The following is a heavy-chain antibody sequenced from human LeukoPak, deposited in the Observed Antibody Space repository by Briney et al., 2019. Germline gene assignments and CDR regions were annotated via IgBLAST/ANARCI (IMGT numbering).Heavy chain of an antibody. J-gene: IGHJ4*02. D-gene: IGHD3-3*01. CDR3: ARDSGYYTNPYYFDY. CDR2: MYASGIT. Sequence: SETLSLTCTVSGGSISSYYWSWIRQPARKGLEWIGRMYASGITNYNPSLKSRVTMSVDTSKNQFSLKLSSVTAADTAVYYCARDSGYYTNPYYFDYWGQGTLVTVSS. CDR1: GGSISSYY. V-gene: IGHV4-4*07.